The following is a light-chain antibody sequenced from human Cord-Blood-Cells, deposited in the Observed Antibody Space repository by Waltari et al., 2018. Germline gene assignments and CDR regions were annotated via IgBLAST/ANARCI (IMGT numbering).Light chain of an antibody. J-gene: IGLJ3*02. CDR1: SSDVGGYNY. Sequence: QSALTQPASVSGSPGQSITISCTGTSSDVGGYNYVSWYQQHPGKAPKLMIYDVSNRPSGVSNRVSGSESGNTASLTISGLQAEDEADYYCSSYTSSSTLEVFGGGTKLTVL. V-gene: IGLV2-14*01. CDR3: SSYTSSSTLEV. CDR2: DVS.